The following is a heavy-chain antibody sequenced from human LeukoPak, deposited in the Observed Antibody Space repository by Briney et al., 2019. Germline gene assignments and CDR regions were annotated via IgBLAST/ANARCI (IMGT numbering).Heavy chain of an antibody. CDR3: ARVYLHCSSTSCYYYGMDV. CDR1: GGTFSSYA. J-gene: IGHJ6*02. CDR2: IIPIFGTA. Sequence: SVKVSCKASGGTFSSYAISWVRQAPGQGLEWMGGIIPIFGTANYAQKFQGRVTITADESTSTAYMELSSLRSEDTAVYYCARVYLHCSSTSCYYYGMDVWGQGTTVTVSS. D-gene: IGHD2-2*01. V-gene: IGHV1-69*01.